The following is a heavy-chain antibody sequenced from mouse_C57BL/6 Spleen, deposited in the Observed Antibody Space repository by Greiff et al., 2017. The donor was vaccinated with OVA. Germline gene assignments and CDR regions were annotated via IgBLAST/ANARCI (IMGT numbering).Heavy chain of an antibody. V-gene: IGHV1-52*01. CDR3: ARTDDYGTEFAY. Sequence: QVQLQQSGAELVRPGSSVKLSCKASGYTFTSYWMHWVKQRPIQGLEWIGNIDPSDSETHYNQKFKDKATLTVDKSSSTAYMQLSSLTSEDSAVYYCARTDDYGTEFAYWGQGTLVTVSA. J-gene: IGHJ3*01. D-gene: IGHD2-4*01. CDR2: IDPSDSET. CDR1: GYTFTSYW.